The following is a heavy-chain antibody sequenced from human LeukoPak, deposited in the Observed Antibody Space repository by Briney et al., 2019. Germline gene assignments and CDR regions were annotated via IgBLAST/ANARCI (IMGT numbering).Heavy chain of an antibody. CDR1: VGTFSSYA. CDR3: ARDDCSSISCKGDYYYYMDV. Sequence: SVKVSCKASVGTFSSYAISWVRQAPGQGLEWMGGIIPIFGTANYAQKFQGRVTITTDESTSTAYMELSSLRSEDTAVYYCARDDCSSISCKGDYYYYMDVWGKGTTVTVSS. V-gene: IGHV1-69*05. D-gene: IGHD2-2*01. J-gene: IGHJ6*03. CDR2: IIPIFGTA.